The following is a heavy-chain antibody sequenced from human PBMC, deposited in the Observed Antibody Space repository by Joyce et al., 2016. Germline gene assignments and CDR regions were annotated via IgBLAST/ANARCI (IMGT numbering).Heavy chain of an antibody. D-gene: IGHD5-18*01. CDR1: GGSFSDHV. CDR3: TRDAVDTAMVTPSQNDF. Sequence: QVRLVQSGAEMKKPGSSVKVSCKASGGSFSDHVFNWVRQAPGQGLEWMGGVMPKFGTTKYAPQFQGRVTVTADESASTAYMELNSLKSDDTAIYYCTRDAVDTAMVTPSQNDFWDQGTLVTVS. CDR2: VMPKFGTT. V-gene: IGHV1-69*01. J-gene: IGHJ4*02.